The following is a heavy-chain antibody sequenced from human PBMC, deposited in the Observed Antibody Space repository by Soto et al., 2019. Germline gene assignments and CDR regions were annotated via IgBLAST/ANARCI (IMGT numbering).Heavy chain of an antibody. Sequence: SVKVSCKASGYTFTSYGISWVRQAPGQGLEWMGWISAYNGNTNYAQKLQGRVTMTTDTSTSTAYMELRSLRSDDTAVYYCARDPSYDFWSGSALRSDYWGQGTLVTVSS. CDR2: ISAYNGNT. J-gene: IGHJ4*02. CDR3: ARDPSYDFWSGSALRSDY. CDR1: GYTFTSYG. V-gene: IGHV1-18*01. D-gene: IGHD3-3*01.